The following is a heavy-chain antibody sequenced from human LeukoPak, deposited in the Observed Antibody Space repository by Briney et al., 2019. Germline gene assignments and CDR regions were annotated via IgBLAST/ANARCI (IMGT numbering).Heavy chain of an antibody. V-gene: IGHV4-59*01. CDR1: GGSISSYY. CDR2: IYYRGNT. CDR3: AGTPAAAGTIRY. J-gene: IGHJ4*02. Sequence: SETLSLTCTVSGGSISSYYWSWIRQPPGKGLEWIGNIYYRGNTNYSPSLKSRATISVDTSKNQFSLNLSSVTAADTAVYYCAGTPAAAGTIRYWGQGTLVTVSS. D-gene: IGHD6-13*01.